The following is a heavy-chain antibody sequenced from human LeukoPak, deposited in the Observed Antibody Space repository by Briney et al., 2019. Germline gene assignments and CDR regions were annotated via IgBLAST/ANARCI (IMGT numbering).Heavy chain of an antibody. D-gene: IGHD1-26*01. CDR3: ARGAPSGALNYFDY. J-gene: IGHJ4*02. V-gene: IGHV1-46*01. CDR1: GYSFTTYY. Sequence: GASVKVSCKASGYSFTTYYIHWVRQAAGQGLEWMGMVSPSGGRTTYAQKFQGRIALTGDTSTSTVYMDLSSLRSEDTAVYYCARGAPSGALNYFDYWGQGTLVTVSS. CDR2: VSPSGGRT.